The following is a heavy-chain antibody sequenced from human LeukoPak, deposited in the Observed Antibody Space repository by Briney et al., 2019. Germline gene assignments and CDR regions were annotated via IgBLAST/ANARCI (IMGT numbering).Heavy chain of an antibody. CDR3: ARVKSHLYYYYYGMDV. V-gene: IGHV4-34*01. CDR2: INHSGST. Sequence: PSETLSLTCAVYGGSFSGYYWSWIRQPPGKGLEWIGEINHSGSTNYNPSLKSRVTISVDTSKNQFSLKLSSVTAADTAVYYCARVKSHLYYYYYGMDVWGQGTTVTVSS. CDR1: GGSFSGYY. J-gene: IGHJ6*02.